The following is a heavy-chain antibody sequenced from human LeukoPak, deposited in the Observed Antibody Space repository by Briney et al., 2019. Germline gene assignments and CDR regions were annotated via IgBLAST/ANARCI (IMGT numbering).Heavy chain of an antibody. CDR2: IYPFDSES. J-gene: IGHJ4*02. CDR1: GYSFTNYG. V-gene: IGHV5-51*01. Sequence: GESLKISCKVSGYSFTNYGIGWVRQMPGKGLEWMGIIYPFDSESRYSPSFQGQVTISADESITTAYLQWSSLKASDTAMYYCARPNWARRYFDYWGQGTLVTVSS. CDR3: ARPNWARRYFDY. D-gene: IGHD7-27*01.